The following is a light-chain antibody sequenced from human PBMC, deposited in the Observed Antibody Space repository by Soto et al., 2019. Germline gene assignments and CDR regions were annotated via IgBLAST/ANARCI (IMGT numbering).Light chain of an antibody. V-gene: IGLV4-69*01. CDR1: SGHSSYA. Sequence: QLVLTQSPSASASLGASVKFTCTLSSGHSSYAIAWHQQQPEKGPRYLMKLNSDGSHSTGDGIPDRFSGSSSGAERYLTISSLQSEDEADYYCQTWGTGIHVFGTGTKVTVL. CDR2: LNSDGSH. CDR3: QTWGTGIHV. J-gene: IGLJ1*01.